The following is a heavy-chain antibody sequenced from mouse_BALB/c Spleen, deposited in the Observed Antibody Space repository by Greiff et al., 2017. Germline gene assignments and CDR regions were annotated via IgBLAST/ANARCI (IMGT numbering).Heavy chain of an antibody. CDR2: ISYSGST. CDR3: ARSGGYYTWFAY. V-gene: IGHV3-8*02. D-gene: IGHD2-3*01. J-gene: IGHJ3*01. CDR1: GDSITSGY. Sequence: EVKVVESGPSLVKPSQTLSLTCSVTGDSITSGYWNWIRKFPGNKLEYMGYISYSGSTYYNPSLKSRISITRDTSKNQYYLQLNSVTTEDTATYYCARSGGYYTWFAYWGQGTLVTVSA.